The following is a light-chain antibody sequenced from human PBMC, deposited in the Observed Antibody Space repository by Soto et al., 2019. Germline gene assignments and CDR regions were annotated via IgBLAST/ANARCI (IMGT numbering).Light chain of an antibody. CDR3: HQYYDTPFT. Sequence: DIVMTQSPDSLAVSLGERATINCKSSQNILYSANNENYLAWFQQKPGQPPKLLIYWASTRESGVPDRFSGSGSGTDFTLTISSLQAEDVAVYFCHQYYDTPFTFGQGTKLEIK. J-gene: IGKJ2*01. CDR1: QNILYSANNENY. V-gene: IGKV4-1*01. CDR2: WAS.